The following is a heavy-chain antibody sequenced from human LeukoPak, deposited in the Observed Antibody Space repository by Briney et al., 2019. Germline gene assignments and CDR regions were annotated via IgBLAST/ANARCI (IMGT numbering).Heavy chain of an antibody. Sequence: GGSLRLSCAASGFTLSSYAMHWVRQATGKGLEWVAVISYDGSNKYYADSVKGRFTISRDNSKNTLYLQMNSLRAEDTAVYYCARGYCSSTSCYNVDYWGQGTLVTVSS. CDR2: ISYDGSNK. D-gene: IGHD2-2*02. V-gene: IGHV3-30-3*01. J-gene: IGHJ4*02. CDR1: GFTLSSYA. CDR3: ARGYCSSTSCYNVDY.